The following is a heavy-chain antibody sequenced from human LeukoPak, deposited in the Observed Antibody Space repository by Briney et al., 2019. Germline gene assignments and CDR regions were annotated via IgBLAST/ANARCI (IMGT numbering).Heavy chain of an antibody. Sequence: ASVKVSCKASGYTFTSYAMHWVRQAPGQWLEWMGWINAGNGNTKYSQKLQGRVTITRDTSASTAYMELSSLRSEDTAVYYCARAGTVVPAAMRPGHKPDYYYYGMDVWGQGTTVTVSS. J-gene: IGHJ6*02. V-gene: IGHV1-3*01. CDR2: INAGNGNT. CDR3: ARAGTVVPAAMRPGHKPDYYYYGMDV. D-gene: IGHD2-2*01. CDR1: GYTFTSYA.